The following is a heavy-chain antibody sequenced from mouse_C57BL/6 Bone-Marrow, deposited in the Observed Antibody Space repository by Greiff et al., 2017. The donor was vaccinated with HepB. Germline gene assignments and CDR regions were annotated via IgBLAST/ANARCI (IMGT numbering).Heavy chain of an antibody. V-gene: IGHV1-64*01. D-gene: IGHD1-1*01. J-gene: IGHJ2*01. CDR2: IHPNSGST. Sequence: QVQLQQSGAELVKPGASVKLSCKASGYTFTSYWMHWVKQRPGQGLEWIGMIHPNSGSTNYNEKFKSKATLTVDKSSSTAYMQLSSLTSEDSAVYYCARSPVITTVVATDYWGQGTTLTVSS. CDR1: GYTFTSYW. CDR3: ARSPVITTVVATDY.